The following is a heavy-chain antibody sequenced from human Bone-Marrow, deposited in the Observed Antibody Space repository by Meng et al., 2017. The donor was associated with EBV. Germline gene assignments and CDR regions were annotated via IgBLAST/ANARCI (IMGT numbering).Heavy chain of an antibody. V-gene: IGHV3-11*01. D-gene: IGHD3-16*01. Sequence: QGQRVDSGGGLVKPGGSLRLSCADSGFIFTEYYMSWVRQAPGKGPEWISSSSSRATTIQYADSVKGRFTISRDNAKNSLYLQLSSLRVDDTAVYYCARDRYGLFDYWGQGTLVTVSS. CDR3: ARDRYGLFDY. J-gene: IGHJ4*02. CDR2: SSSRATTI. CDR1: GFIFTEYY.